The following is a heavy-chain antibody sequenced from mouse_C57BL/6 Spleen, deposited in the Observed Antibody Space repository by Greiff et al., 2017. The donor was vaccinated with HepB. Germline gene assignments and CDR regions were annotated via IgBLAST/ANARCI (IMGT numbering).Heavy chain of an antibody. CDR3: ARDYYYGSSWYFDV. D-gene: IGHD1-1*01. Sequence: QVQLQQPGAELVKPGASVKMSCKASGYTFTSYWITWVKQRPGQGLEWIGDIYPGSGSTNYNEKFKSKATLTVDTSSSTAYMQLSSLTSEDSAVYYEARDYYYGSSWYFDVWGTGTTVTVSS. J-gene: IGHJ1*03. CDR2: IYPGSGST. CDR1: GYTFTSYW. V-gene: IGHV1-55*01.